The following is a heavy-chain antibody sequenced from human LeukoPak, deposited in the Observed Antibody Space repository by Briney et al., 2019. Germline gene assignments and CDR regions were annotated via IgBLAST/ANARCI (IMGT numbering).Heavy chain of an antibody. CDR2: ISSSSSYI. J-gene: IGHJ4*02. Sequence: GGSLRLSCAASGFTFSSYSMNWVRQAPGKGLEWVSSISSSSSYIYYADSVKGRFTISRDNAKNSLYLQMNSLRAEDTAVYYCARGAQLLWFGELSSNYFDYWGQGTLVTVSS. CDR3: ARGAQLLWFGELSSNYFDY. V-gene: IGHV3-21*01. CDR1: GFTFSSYS. D-gene: IGHD3-10*01.